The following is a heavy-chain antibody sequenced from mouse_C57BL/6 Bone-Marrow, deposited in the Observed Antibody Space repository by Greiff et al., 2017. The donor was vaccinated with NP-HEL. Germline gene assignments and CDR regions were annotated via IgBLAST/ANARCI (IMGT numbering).Heavy chain of an antibody. CDR2: IYPGSGNT. CDR1: GYSFPSYY. D-gene: IGHD1-1*01. V-gene: IGHV1-66*01. J-gene: IGHJ4*01. CDR3: ARVMTTVKGSAMDY. Sequence: VQLQQSGPELVKPGASVKISCKASGYSFPSYYIPWVKQRPGQGLEWIGWIYPGSGNTKYNEKFKGKATLTADTSSSTAYMQLSSLTSEDSAVYYCARVMTTVKGSAMDYWGQGTSVTVSS.